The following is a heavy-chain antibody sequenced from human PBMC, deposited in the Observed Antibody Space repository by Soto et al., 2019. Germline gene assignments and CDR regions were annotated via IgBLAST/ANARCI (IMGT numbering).Heavy chain of an antibody. V-gene: IGHV5-51*01. Sequence: GESLKISCKASGYVFTKYWIAWVRQKPGKGLEWIGIIDPADSDTRYSPSFQGQVTISADKSISTAYLQWSSLKASDTAMYYCARLSSGYYYSDYWGQGTLVTVSS. CDR2: IDPADSDT. D-gene: IGHD3-22*01. CDR1: GYVFTKYW. J-gene: IGHJ4*02. CDR3: ARLSSGYYYSDY.